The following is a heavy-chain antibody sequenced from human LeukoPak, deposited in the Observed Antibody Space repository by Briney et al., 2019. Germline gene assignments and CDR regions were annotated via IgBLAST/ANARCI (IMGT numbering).Heavy chain of an antibody. J-gene: IGHJ4*02. D-gene: IGHD2-2*01. CDR1: GYTFTSYD. V-gene: IGHV1-8*03. CDR2: MNPNSGNT. CDR3: ARGPLPAAGTSDY. Sequence: ASVKVSCNASGYTFTSYDINWVRQATGQGLEWMGWMNPNSGNTGYAQKFQGRVTITRNTSISTAYMELSSLRSEDTAVYYCARGPLPAAGTSDYWGQGTLVTVSS.